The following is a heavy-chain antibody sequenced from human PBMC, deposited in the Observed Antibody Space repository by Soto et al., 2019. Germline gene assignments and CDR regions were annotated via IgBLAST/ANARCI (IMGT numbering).Heavy chain of an antibody. D-gene: IGHD3-16*01. CDR2: ISYSGGST. J-gene: IGHJ4*02. Sequence: EVQLLESGGGLVQPGGSLRLSCAASGFIFSSSAMSWVRQAPGKGLEWVSSISYSGGSTYYADSVKGRFTISRDNSKNTLYLQMNSLRAEDTAVYDCAKVGRMTYENYWGKGTLVTVSS. CDR1: GFIFSSSA. V-gene: IGHV3-23*01. CDR3: AKVGRMTYENY.